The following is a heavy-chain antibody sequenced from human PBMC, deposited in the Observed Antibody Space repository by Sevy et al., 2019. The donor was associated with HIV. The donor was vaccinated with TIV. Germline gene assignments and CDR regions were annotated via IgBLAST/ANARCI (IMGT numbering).Heavy chain of an antibody. CDR2: IYYSGST. D-gene: IGHD6-13*01. Sequence: SETLSLTCTVSGGSISSGDYYWSWIRQPPGKGLEWIGYIYYSGSTYYNPSLKSRVTISVDTSKNQFSLKLSSVTAADTAVYYCAGVDMQQLGPPNYYCGMDVWGQGTTVTVSS. J-gene: IGHJ6*02. CDR3: AGVDMQQLGPPNYYCGMDV. CDR1: GGSISSGDYY. V-gene: IGHV4-30-4*01.